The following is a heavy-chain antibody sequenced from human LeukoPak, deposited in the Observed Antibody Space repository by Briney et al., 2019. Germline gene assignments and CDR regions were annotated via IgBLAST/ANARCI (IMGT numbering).Heavy chain of an antibody. CDR3: XXXETFWSGYYDY. Sequence: PGGSLRLSCAASGFTFSSYAMSWVRQAPGKGLEWVSAISGSGGSTYYADSVKGRFTISRDNSKNTLYLQMNSLRAEDTAVYYXXXXETFWSGYYDYWGQGTLVTVSS. CDR2: ISGSGGST. J-gene: IGHJ4*02. D-gene: IGHD3-3*01. V-gene: IGHV3-23*01. CDR1: GFTFSSYA.